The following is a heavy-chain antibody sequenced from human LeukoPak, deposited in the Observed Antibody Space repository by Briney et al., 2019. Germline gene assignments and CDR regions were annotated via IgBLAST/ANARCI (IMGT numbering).Heavy chain of an antibody. Sequence: GGSLRLSCAASGFTFSSYEMNWVRQAPGKGLEWVSYISSSGGTIYYADSVKGRFAISRDNAKNSLYLQMNSLRAEDTAVYYCARVVYGGPDYWGQGTLVTVSS. CDR2: ISSSGGTI. V-gene: IGHV3-48*03. CDR3: ARVVYGGPDY. CDR1: GFTFSSYE. D-gene: IGHD5/OR15-5a*01. J-gene: IGHJ4*02.